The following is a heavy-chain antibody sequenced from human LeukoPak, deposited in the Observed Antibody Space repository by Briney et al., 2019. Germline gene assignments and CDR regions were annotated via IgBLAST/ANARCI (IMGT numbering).Heavy chain of an antibody. Sequence: SETLSHTCAVSGGSISSGGYSWSWIRQPPGKGLEWIGYIYHSGSTYYNPSLKSRVTISVDRSKNQFSLKLSSVTAADTAVYYCARGEYSGSDWGQGTLVTVSS. CDR3: ARGEYSGSD. CDR1: GGSISSGGYS. J-gene: IGHJ4*02. D-gene: IGHD1-1*01. CDR2: IYHSGST. V-gene: IGHV4-30-2*01.